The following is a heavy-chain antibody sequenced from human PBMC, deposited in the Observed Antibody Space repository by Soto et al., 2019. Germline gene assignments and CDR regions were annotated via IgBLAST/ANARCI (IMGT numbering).Heavy chain of an antibody. D-gene: IGHD1-1*01. CDR3: TRGPRSTSTGTGAF. V-gene: IGHV3-74*01. J-gene: IGHJ4*02. Sequence: GSLRLSCAASGFTFSMYWMHWVRQVPGKGPEWVSRINDDGISTNYADSVKGRFTISRDNAKNTLYLQMNALRVEDTAVYYCTRGPRSTSTGTGAFWGQGTLVTVSS. CDR1: GFTFSMYW. CDR2: INDDGIST.